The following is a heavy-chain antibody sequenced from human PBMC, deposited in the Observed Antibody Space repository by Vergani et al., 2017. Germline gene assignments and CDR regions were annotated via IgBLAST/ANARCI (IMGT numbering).Heavy chain of an antibody. V-gene: IGHV3-30*02. CDR2: IQYDGSDI. J-gene: IGHJ4*02. CDR3: ANXGSANRIRGWLDH. Sequence: QVQLVESGGGVVQPGGSLPLSCVASGFSVSNSGMHWVRQTPGKGLEWVAFIQYDGSDIFYADFVEGRFTISRDNSKNSLYLQMRSLRFDDTAVYYCANXGSANRIRGWLDHWGQGALVTVSS. D-gene: IGHD3-10*01. CDR1: GFSVSNSG.